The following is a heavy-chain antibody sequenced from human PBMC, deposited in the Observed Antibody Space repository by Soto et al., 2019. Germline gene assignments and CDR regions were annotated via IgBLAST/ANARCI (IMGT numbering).Heavy chain of an antibody. D-gene: IGHD6-6*01. V-gene: IGHV4-39*01. CDR1: GGSISSSSDY. J-gene: IGHJ6*03. CDR2: IYYSGST. CDR3: ARTPSIAARLYYYYMDA. Sequence: SETLSLTCTVSGGSISSSSDYWGWIRQPPGKGLEWIGSIYYSGSTYYNPSLKSRVTISVDTSKNQFSLKLSSVTAADTAVYYCARTPSIAARLYYYYMDAWGKGTTVTVSS.